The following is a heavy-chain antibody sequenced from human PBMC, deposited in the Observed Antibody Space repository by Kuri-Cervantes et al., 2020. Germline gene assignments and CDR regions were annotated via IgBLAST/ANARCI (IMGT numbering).Heavy chain of an antibody. J-gene: IGHJ2*01. CDR3: VRDGRCGDYQYWYFDL. V-gene: IGHV4-61*01. Sequence: SETLSLTCTVSGGSVSSGSYYWSWMRQPPGMGLEWIGYIYYSGTTNYNPSLKSRVTVSVDRSKNQVSLRLTSVTAADTAVYYCVRDGRCGDYQYWYFDLWGRGTLVTVSS. D-gene: IGHD4-17*01. CDR2: IYYSGTT. CDR1: GGSVSSGSYY.